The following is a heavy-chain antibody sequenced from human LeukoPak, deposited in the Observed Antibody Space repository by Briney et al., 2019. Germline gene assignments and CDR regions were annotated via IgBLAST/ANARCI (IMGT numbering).Heavy chain of an antibody. J-gene: IGHJ4*02. CDR2: IYYSGST. CDR1: GGSISSGDYY. CDR3: ARETIPHCRSTSCYTAVIDY. Sequence: SQTLSLTCTVSGGSISSGDYYWSWIRQPPVKGLEWIGYIYYSGSTYYNPSLKSRVTISVDTSKNQFSLKLSSETAADTAVYYCARETIPHCRSTSCYTAVIDYWGQGTLVTVSS. V-gene: IGHV4-30-4*01. D-gene: IGHD2-2*02.